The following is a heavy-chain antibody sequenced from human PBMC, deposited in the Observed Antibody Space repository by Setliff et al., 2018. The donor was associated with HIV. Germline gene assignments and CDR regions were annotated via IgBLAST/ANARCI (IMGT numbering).Heavy chain of an antibody. J-gene: IGHJ6*03. CDR1: GGSISTSRYY. D-gene: IGHD6-13*01. CDR2: INYRGNT. V-gene: IGHV4-39*07. Sequence: SETLSLTCTVSGGSISTSRYYWGWIRQPPGKGLEWIGSINYRGNTDYNSSLRSRVTISVDTSKNQISLKLTSVTAADTAVYYCAGGEVRSRYVSSRAPFYHYYYYMDVWSKGTTVNVSS. CDR3: AGGEVRSRYVSSRAPFYHYYYYMDV.